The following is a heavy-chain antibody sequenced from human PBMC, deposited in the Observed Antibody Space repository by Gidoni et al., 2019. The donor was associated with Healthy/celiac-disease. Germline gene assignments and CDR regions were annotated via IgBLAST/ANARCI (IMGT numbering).Heavy chain of an antibody. V-gene: IGHV4-39*01. D-gene: IGHD5-12*01. CDR3: ARLDIVATIVDY. J-gene: IGHJ4*02. CDR1: GGSISSSSYY. Sequence: QLQLQESGPGLVKPSETLSLTCTVSGGSISSSSYYWGWIRQPPGKGLEWIGSIYYSGSTYYNPSLKSRVTISVDTSKNQFSLKLSSVTAADTAVYYCARLDIVATIVDYWGQGTLVTVSS. CDR2: IYYSGST.